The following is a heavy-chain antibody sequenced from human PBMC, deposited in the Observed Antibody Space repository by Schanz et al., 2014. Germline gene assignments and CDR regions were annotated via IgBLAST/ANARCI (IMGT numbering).Heavy chain of an antibody. Sequence: QVQLVQSGAEVKKPGASVKVSCKASGYTFTDYGLSWVRQAPGQGLEWMGWINVGNGNMKYSQKFQGRVTMTTDTSTSTSYMELTSLRSDDTAVYYCAGTYCSSTSCYTGYYYMDVWGQGTTVTVSS. CDR2: INVGNGNM. CDR1: GYTFTDYG. D-gene: IGHD2-2*02. V-gene: IGHV1-18*01. J-gene: IGHJ6*03. CDR3: AGTYCSSTSCYTGYYYMDV.